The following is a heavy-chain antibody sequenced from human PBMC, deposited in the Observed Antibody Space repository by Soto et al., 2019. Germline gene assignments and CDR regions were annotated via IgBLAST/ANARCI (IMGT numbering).Heavy chain of an antibody. CDR1: GASITSGDYY. D-gene: IGHD2-8*01. J-gene: IGHJ4*02. CDR3: AINGGWLQILRFDY. CDR2: IYYSGST. Sequence: SETLSLTCTVSGASITSGDYYWSWIRQPPGKGLEWIGYIYYSGSTYYNPSLKSRVSISVDTSKNQFSLKLNSVTAADTAVYYCAINGGWLQILRFDYWGQGTLVTVSS. V-gene: IGHV4-30-4*01.